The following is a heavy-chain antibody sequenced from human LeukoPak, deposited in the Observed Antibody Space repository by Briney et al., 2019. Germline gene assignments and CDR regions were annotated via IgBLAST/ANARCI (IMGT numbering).Heavy chain of an antibody. Sequence: PSETLSLTCTVSGGSISSYYWSWIRQPPGKGLEWIGYIYYSGSTNYNPSLKSRVTISVDTSKNQFSLKLSSVTAADTAMYYCARVRYSYGHLDYWGQGTLVTVSS. D-gene: IGHD5-18*01. CDR2: IYYSGST. J-gene: IGHJ4*02. CDR1: GGSISSYY. CDR3: ARVRYSYGHLDY. V-gene: IGHV4-59*01.